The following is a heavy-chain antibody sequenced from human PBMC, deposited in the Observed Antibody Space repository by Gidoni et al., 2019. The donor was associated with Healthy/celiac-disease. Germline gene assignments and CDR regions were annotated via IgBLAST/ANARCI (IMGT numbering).Heavy chain of an antibody. D-gene: IGHD5-18*01. J-gene: IGHJ6*02. CDR1: GFTFSSYA. CDR2: ISGSGGST. CDR3: ARTLSDTFYYYGMDV. V-gene: IGHV3-23*01. Sequence: EVQLLASVGGLVQPGGSLRLSCAASGFTFSSYAMSWVRQAPGKGVEWGAAISGSGGSTYYADSVKCRFTISRENSKNTLYLQMNSLRAEDTAVYYCARTLSDTFYYYGMDVWGQGTTVTVSS.